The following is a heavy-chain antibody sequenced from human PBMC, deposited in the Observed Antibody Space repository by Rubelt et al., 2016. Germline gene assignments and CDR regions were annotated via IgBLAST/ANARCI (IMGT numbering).Heavy chain of an antibody. Sequence: QLQLQESGPGLVKPSETLSLTCTVSGYSISSGYYWGWIRQPPGKGLEWIGSIYHSGSTYYNPSLKSRVTISVDTSKNQFSLKLSSVTAADTAVYYWARDGGTAMATVDYWGQGTLVTVSS. CDR1: GYSISSGYY. D-gene: IGHD5-18*01. J-gene: IGHJ4*02. V-gene: IGHV4-38-2*02. CDR3: ARDGGTAMATVDY. CDR2: IYHSGST.